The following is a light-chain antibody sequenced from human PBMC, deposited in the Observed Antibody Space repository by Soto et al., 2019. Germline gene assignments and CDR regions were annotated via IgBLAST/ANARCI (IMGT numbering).Light chain of an antibody. CDR1: QSISDKY. Sequence: EVMLTQSPGTLSLSPGERAALSCRASQSISDKYLAWYQQKPGQAPRLLVYGAFPRATGIPARFSGSGSGTEFTLTISSLQSEDFAVYYCQQYNDWPITFGQGTRLEIK. CDR2: GAF. J-gene: IGKJ5*01. V-gene: IGKV3-15*01. CDR3: QQYNDWPIT.